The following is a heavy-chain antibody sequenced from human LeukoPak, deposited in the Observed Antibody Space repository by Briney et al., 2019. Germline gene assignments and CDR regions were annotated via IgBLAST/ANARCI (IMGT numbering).Heavy chain of an antibody. Sequence: GGSLRLSCAASGFTFSSYAMSWVRQAPGKGLEWVGRTRNKASSYTTEYAASVKGRFIISRDDSKNSLYLQMNSLKTEDTAVYYCARGPKFSTYYYDSSGYYFDCWGQGTLVTVSS. V-gene: IGHV3-72*01. D-gene: IGHD3-22*01. J-gene: IGHJ4*02. CDR1: GFTFSSYA. CDR2: TRNKASSYTT. CDR3: ARGPKFSTYYYDSSGYYFDC.